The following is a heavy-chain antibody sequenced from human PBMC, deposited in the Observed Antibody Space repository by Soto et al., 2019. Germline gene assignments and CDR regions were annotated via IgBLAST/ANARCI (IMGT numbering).Heavy chain of an antibody. CDR3: ARGMVAAAGPRDYYYGMDV. CDR1: GGTFSSYS. Sequence: SVKVSCKGSGGTFSSYSISWVRQGPGQGLEWMGGIIPIFGTANYAQKFQGRVTITADESTSTAYMELSSLRSEDTAVYYCARGMVAAAGPRDYYYGMDVWGQGTTVTVSS. D-gene: IGHD6-13*01. V-gene: IGHV1-69*13. CDR2: IIPIFGTA. J-gene: IGHJ6*02.